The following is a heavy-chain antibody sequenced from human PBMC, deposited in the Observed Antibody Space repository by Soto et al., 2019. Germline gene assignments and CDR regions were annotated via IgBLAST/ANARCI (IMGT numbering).Heavy chain of an antibody. CDR3: ARVVAATLDAFDI. V-gene: IGHV4-4*02. J-gene: IGHJ3*02. CDR2: IFHSGRT. Sequence: KSSETLSLTCSVCGASIISNDWWIWIRQTPGKGLEWIGEIFHSGRTNYSPSFKSRVTISVDTSKSQFSLEMASVTAADTAVYYCARVVAATLDAFDIWGQGTMVTVSS. D-gene: IGHD2-15*01. CDR1: GASIISNDW.